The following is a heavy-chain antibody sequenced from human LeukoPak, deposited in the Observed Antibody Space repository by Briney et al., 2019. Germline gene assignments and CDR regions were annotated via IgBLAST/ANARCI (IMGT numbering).Heavy chain of an antibody. CDR1: GFTFSNAW. CDR2: TKSETDGRTT. J-gene: IGHJ4*02. D-gene: IGHD5-18*01. CDR3: TTLGYSYSYLVY. V-gene: IGHV3-15*01. Sequence: GGSLRLSCAASGFTFSNAWMTWVRQAPGKGLEWVGRTKSETDGRTTDHAAPVKGRFTISRDDSKNTVFLQMNSLKTEDTAVYYCTTLGYSYSYLVYWGQGTLVTVSS.